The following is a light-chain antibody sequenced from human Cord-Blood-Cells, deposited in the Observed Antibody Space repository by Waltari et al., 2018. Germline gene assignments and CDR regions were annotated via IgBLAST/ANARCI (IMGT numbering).Light chain of an antibody. CDR2: AAS. Sequence: AIRMTQSPSSFSASTGDRVTITCRASQGISSYLAWYQQKPGKAPKLLIYAASTLQSGVPGRFSGSGSGTDFTLTSSCLQSEDFATYYCQQYYSYPFSFGPGTKVDIK. CDR1: QGISSY. V-gene: IGKV1-8*01. J-gene: IGKJ3*01. CDR3: QQYYSYPFS.